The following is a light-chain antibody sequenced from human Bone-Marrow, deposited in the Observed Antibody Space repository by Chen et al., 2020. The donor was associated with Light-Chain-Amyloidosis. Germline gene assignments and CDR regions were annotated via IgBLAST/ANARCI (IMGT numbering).Light chain of an antibody. CDR1: QTISSNY. V-gene: IGKV3-20*01. CDR2: GSS. Sequence: EIVLTQSPRTLSSSPGEGANLSCRASQTISSNYLTWDQQKFGQGASLLIYGSSSRATGIPDRFTGSGSGTDFTLTINRLEPEDFARYYCQQYGTSPLTFGGGIKVEIK. J-gene: IGKJ4*01. CDR3: QQYGTSPLT.